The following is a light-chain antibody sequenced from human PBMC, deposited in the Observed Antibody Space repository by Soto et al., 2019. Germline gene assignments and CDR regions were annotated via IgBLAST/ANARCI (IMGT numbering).Light chain of an antibody. CDR3: KQYNDYPLT. V-gene: IGKV1-5*01. CDR1: QSINNW. J-gene: IGKJ4*01. Sequence: DIQMTQSPSTLSAFVGDRVTITCRASQSINNWLAWYHQKPGKAPKVLIYDASSLESGVPSRFSGSGSGTEFTLIISSLQTDDFGTYYCKQYNDYPLTFGGGTKVDIK. CDR2: DAS.